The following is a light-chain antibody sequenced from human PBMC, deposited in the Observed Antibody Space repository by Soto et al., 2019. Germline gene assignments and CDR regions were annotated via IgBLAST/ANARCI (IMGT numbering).Light chain of an antibody. CDR2: AAS. CDR3: QQSYSTTLT. Sequence: IQMTQSPSSLSASVGDRVTISCRASQGIGNALGWYQKKPGKPPKVLIYAASSLQSGVPSRFSGSGSGTDFNLTISSLQTEDFATYYCQQSYSTTLTFGQGTRLEIK. CDR1: QGIGNA. J-gene: IGKJ5*01. V-gene: IGKV1-39*01.